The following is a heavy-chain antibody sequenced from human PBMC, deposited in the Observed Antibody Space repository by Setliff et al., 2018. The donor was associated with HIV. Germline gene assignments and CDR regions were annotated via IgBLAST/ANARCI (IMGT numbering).Heavy chain of an antibody. V-gene: IGHV1-2*02. D-gene: IGHD3-10*01. Sequence: ASVKVSCKASGYTFTGYYMHWVRQAPGQGLEWMGWINPNSGGTNYAQKFQGRVTMTRDTSISTAYMELSRLRSDDTAVYYCAREMVRGVIRGFDPWGQGTLVTVSS. CDR2: INPNSGGT. CDR1: GYTFTGYY. CDR3: AREMVRGVIRGFDP. J-gene: IGHJ5*02.